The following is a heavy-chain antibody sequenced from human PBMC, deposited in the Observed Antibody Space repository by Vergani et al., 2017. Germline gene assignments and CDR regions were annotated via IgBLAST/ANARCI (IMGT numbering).Heavy chain of an antibody. J-gene: IGHJ4*02. Sequence: QVQLVESGGGVVQPGGSLRLSCVASGYSVSNSGMHWVRQTPGKGLGWVAFIQYDGSDIFYVDFVEGRFTISRDNSKNSLYLQMRILRFDDTAVYYCANEGSANRIRGWLDHWGQGALVTVSS. CDR2: IQYDGSDI. V-gene: IGHV3-30*02. D-gene: IGHD3-10*01. CDR1: GYSVSNSG. CDR3: ANEGSANRIRGWLDH.